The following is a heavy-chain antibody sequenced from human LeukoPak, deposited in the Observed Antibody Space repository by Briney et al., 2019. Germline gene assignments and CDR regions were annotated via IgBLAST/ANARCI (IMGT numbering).Heavy chain of an antibody. CDR3: ARGSVIYFFDY. CDR2: ISSSSTYI. D-gene: IGHD2/OR15-2a*01. V-gene: IGHV3-21*01. Sequence: PGGSLRLSCAASGFTFSTYSMNWVRQAPGKGLEWVSSISSSSTYIYYADSVKGRFTISRDNAKNSLFLQMNSLRAEDTAVYYCARGSVIYFFDYWGQGTLVTVAS. J-gene: IGHJ4*02. CDR1: GFTFSTYS.